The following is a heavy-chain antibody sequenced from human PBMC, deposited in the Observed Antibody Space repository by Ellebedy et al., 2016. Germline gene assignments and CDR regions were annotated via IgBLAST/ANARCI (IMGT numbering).Heavy chain of an antibody. D-gene: IGHD5-18*01. Sequence: GGSLRLSCAASGFTFSNAWMNWVRQAPGKGLEWVGRIKSKTDVGAADYAAPVKCSFTISRDDSKNTLYLQMNSLKTEDTAVYFCTTVYRYNYDSVWGQGTLVTVSS. J-gene: IGHJ4*02. CDR1: GFTFSNAW. CDR2: IKSKTDVGAA. V-gene: IGHV3-15*01. CDR3: TTVYRYNYDSV.